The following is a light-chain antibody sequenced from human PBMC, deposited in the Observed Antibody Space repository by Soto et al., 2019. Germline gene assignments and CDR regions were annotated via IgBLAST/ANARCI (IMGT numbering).Light chain of an antibody. Sequence: ALTQPASVSGSPGQSITISCTGTNSDVGGYNYVSWYQQHPGKAPKLMIYDVSSRPSGVSNRFSGSKSGNTASLTISGLQAEDEADYYCSSFTSSSTYVFGTGTKVTVL. CDR1: NSDVGGYNY. CDR2: DVS. J-gene: IGLJ1*01. CDR3: SSFTSSSTYV. V-gene: IGLV2-14*01.